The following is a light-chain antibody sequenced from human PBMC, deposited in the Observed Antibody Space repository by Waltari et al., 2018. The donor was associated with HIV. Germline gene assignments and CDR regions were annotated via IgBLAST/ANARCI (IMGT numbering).Light chain of an antibody. V-gene: IGLV3-25*03. J-gene: IGLJ3*02. CDR3: QSADSSGTYMV. CDR1: ALPKQY. Sequence: SYELTQPPSVSVSPGQTARITCPGDALPKQYAYWYQPKPGKAPVLVIYKDSGRPSGLPELFSGASSGTKVTLTISGVQAEDEADYYCQSADSSGTYMVFGGGTKLTVL. CDR2: KDS.